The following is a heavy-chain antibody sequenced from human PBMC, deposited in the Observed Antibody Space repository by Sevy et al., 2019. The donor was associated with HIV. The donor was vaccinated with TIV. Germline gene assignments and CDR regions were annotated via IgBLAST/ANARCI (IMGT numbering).Heavy chain of an antibody. CDR2: IWNDGSNK. D-gene: IGHD3-22*01. CDR1: GFTFSNYG. Sequence: GGFLRLSCAASGFTFSNYGMHWVRQAPGKGLEWVADIWNDGSNKYYADSVKGRFTISRDNSKNTLYLQMNSLRVEDTAVYFCARGGDFNDRSAKRDFDYWGQGTLVTVSS. CDR3: ARGGDFNDRSAKRDFDY. V-gene: IGHV3-33*01. J-gene: IGHJ4*02.